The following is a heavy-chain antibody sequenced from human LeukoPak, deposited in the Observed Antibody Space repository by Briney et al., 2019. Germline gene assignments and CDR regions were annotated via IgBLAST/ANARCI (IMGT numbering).Heavy chain of an antibody. CDR1: GGSISSYY. CDR2: IYYSGST. J-gene: IGHJ4*02. D-gene: IGHD6-19*01. V-gene: IGHV4-59*01. CDR3: ARDQRQWPY. Sequence: PSETLSLTCTVSGGSISSYYWSWIRQPPGKGLEWIGYIYYSGSTNYNPSLKSRVTISVDTSKNQFSLKLSSVTAADTAVYYCARDQRQWPYWGQGILVTVSS.